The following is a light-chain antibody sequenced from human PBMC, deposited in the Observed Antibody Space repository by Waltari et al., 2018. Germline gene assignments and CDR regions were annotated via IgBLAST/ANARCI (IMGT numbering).Light chain of an antibody. CDR3: QQYHFYSS. J-gene: IGKJ2*03. CDR2: KAS. Sequence: DIQTTHSPSTMSASVGDRVTITCRASKSATSWLAWYQQKPGKAPKLLIYKASTLERGVPSRFSGSGSGTEFALTISSLQPDDFATYYCQQYHFYSSFGQGTKLEIK. V-gene: IGKV1-5*03. CDR1: KSATSW.